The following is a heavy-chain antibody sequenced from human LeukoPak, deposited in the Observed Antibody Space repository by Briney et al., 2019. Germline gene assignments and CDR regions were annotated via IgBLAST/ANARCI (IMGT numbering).Heavy chain of an antibody. V-gene: IGHV1-18*01. CDR1: GYTFTSYG. J-gene: IGHJ4*02. Sequence: GASVKVSCKASGYTFTSYGISWVRQAPGQGLEWMGWISAYNGNTNYAQKLQGRVTMTTDTSTSTVYMELRSLRSDDTAVYYCARFLDRYGYNFFDYWGQGTLVTVSS. CDR2: ISAYNGNT. CDR3: ARFLDRYGYNFFDY. D-gene: IGHD5-24*01.